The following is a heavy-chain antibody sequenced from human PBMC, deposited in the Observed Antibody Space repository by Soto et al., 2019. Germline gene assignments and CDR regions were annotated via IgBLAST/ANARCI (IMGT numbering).Heavy chain of an antibody. Sequence: GGSLRLSCAASGFTFSSYAMGWVRQAPGKGLEWVSAISGSGGSTYYADSVKGRFTISRDNSKNTLYLQMNSLRAEDTAVYYCAKANRSSTSCYLGFDYWGQGTLVTVSS. D-gene: IGHD2-2*01. J-gene: IGHJ4*02. CDR2: ISGSGGST. CDR1: GFTFSSYA. V-gene: IGHV3-23*01. CDR3: AKANRSSTSCYLGFDY.